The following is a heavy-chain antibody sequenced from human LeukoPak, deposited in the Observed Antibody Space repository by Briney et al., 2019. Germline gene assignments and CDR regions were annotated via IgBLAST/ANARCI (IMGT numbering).Heavy chain of an antibody. V-gene: IGHV1-69*05. J-gene: IGHJ4*02. CDR1: GGTFSSHT. D-gene: IGHD2-21*01. Sequence: ASVKVSCKASGGTFSSHTVTWVRQDTGQGLRWMGGIIPTFGTPTYAQEFQGRLSIATDESTNTAYMELPALASEDTAVYFCGAAYCKPGRCLYYFDYWGQGTMASVSS. CDR3: GAAYCKPGRCLYYFDY. CDR2: IIPTFGTP.